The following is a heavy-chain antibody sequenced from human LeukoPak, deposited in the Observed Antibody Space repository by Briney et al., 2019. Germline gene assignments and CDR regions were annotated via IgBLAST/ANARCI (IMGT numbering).Heavy chain of an antibody. CDR3: ARDGFRSNYGPLAFDI. CDR2: IYSSGRT. D-gene: IGHD4-11*01. Sequence: PSETLSLTCTVSGASISSYFWSWLRQPAGKGLEWIGRIYSSGRTDYSPSLKSRVTMSVDTSNNQFSLKLSSLTAADTAVYYCARDGFRSNYGPLAFDIWGQGTMVTVSS. CDR1: GASISSYF. V-gene: IGHV4-4*07. J-gene: IGHJ3*02.